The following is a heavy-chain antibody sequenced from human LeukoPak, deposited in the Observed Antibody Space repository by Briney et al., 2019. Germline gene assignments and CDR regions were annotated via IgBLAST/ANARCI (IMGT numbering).Heavy chain of an antibody. CDR3: ARDSSYFAFDI. CDR1: GFTFSSYS. CDR2: ISSSSSYI. D-gene: IGHD5-12*01. Sequence: GGSLRLSCAASGFTFSSYSMNWVRPAPGKGLEWVSSISSSSSYIYYADSVKGRFTISRENAKNSLYLQMNSLRAEDTAVYYCARDSSYFAFDIWGQGTMVTVSS. J-gene: IGHJ3*02. V-gene: IGHV3-21*01.